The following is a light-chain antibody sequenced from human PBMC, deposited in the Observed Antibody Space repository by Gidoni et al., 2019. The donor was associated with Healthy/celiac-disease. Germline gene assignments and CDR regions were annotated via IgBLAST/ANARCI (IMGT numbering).Light chain of an antibody. Sequence: QSALTQPASASGSPGPSITISCTGTSSDVGGYNYVSWYQQHPGKAPKLMIYDVSNRPSGVSNRFSGSKSGNTASLTISGLQAEDEADYYCSSYTSSSTLVFGGGTKLTVL. CDR2: DVS. CDR1: SSDVGGYNY. CDR3: SSYTSSSTLV. J-gene: IGLJ2*01. V-gene: IGLV2-14*01.